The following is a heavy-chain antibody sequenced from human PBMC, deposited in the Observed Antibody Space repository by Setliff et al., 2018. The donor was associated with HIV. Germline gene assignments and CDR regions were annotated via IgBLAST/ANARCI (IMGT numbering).Heavy chain of an antibody. CDR3: ATQVNYDSSGYGYFQH. Sequence: LRLSCTASGFTFIDYAMSWVRQAPGKGLEWVSGISTSGDKTYYADSVKGRFTISRGNAKNSLYLQMNSLRAEDTAVYYCATQVNYDSSGYGYFQHWGQGTLVTVSS. CDR1: GFTFIDYA. J-gene: IGHJ1*01. V-gene: IGHV3-11*01. CDR2: ISTSGDKT. D-gene: IGHD3-22*01.